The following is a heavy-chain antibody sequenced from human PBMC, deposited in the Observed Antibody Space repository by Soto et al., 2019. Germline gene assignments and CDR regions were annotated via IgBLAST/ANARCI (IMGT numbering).Heavy chain of an antibody. J-gene: IGHJ6*02. CDR3: ASSPIGVAASYYYGMDV. CDR2: IIPIFGTA. V-gene: IGHV1-69*06. Sequence: SVKASCKASGGTLSSYAISWVRQAPGQGLEWMGGIIPIFGTANYAQKFQGRVTITADKSTSTAYMELSSLRSEDTAVYYCASSPIGVAASYYYGMDVWGQGTTVTVSS. D-gene: IGHD2-15*01. CDR1: GGTLSSYA.